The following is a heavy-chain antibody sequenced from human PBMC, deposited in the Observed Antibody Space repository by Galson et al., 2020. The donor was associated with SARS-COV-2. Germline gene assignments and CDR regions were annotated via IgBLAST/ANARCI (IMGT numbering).Heavy chain of an antibody. CDR3: ARGVLDLDDSGYYLQKFDY. V-gene: IGHV4-59*01. Sequence: ETSETLSLTCTVSGDSITSYYWSWIRQPPGEGLEWIGYFFYRGRTNYNPSLESRVTISIDTSKNQFSLNLSSVSAADTAVYYCARGVLDLDDSGYYLQKFDYWGQGALVTVSS. J-gene: IGHJ4*02. D-gene: IGHD5-18*01. CDR2: FFYRGRT. CDR1: GDSITSYY.